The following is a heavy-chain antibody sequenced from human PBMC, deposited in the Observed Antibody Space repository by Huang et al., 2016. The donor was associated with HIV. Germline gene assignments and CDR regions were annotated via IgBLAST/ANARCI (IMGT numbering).Heavy chain of an antibody. CDR1: EFSFSTYW. CDR3: ACDPFIKAFDL. J-gene: IGHJ3*01. Sequence: EVQLVESGGGLVQPGGSLRFSCVASEFSFSTYWMMWLRQVTGKGLEWVASIRKDSGQKAYLDAVQGRFIISRDNPKNSLYLQMNNVRAEDAGVYYCACDPFIKAFDLWGQGTLVTVSS. V-gene: IGHV3-7*01. CDR2: IRKDSGQK.